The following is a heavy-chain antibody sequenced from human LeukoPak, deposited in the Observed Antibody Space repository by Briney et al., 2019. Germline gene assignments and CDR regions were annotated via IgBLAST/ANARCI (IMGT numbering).Heavy chain of an antibody. CDR2: ISWDSGSV. Sequence: GRSLGLSCAASGFTFDDYAMHWIRQVPGKGLEWVSAISWDSGSVVYADSVKGRFTISRDNARNSLYLQMNSLTAEDTALYYCAIDLMAAAYWYFDLWGRGTLVTVCS. J-gene: IGHJ2*01. CDR3: AIDLMAAAYWYFDL. V-gene: IGHV3-9*01. CDR1: GFTFDDYA. D-gene: IGHD2-8*01.